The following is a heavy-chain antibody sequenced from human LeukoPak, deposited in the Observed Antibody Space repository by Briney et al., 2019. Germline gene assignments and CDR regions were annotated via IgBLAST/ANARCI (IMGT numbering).Heavy chain of an antibody. D-gene: IGHD6-19*01. V-gene: IGHV3-53*01. CDR3: AKSSRYGTGWYGKIDY. CDR2: IYSGGST. Sequence: GGSLRLSCAASGFTFSSNYMSWVRQAPGKGLEWVSVIYSGGSTYHADSVKGRFTISRDNSKNTLYLQMDSLRADDTAVYYCAKSSRYGTGWYGKIDYWGQGTLVTVSS. CDR1: GFTFSSNY. J-gene: IGHJ4*02.